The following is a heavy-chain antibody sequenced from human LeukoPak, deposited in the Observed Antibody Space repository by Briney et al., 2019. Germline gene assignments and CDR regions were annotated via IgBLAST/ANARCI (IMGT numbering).Heavy chain of an antibody. CDR3: AKDSWSPIVVVPAAIAFDI. J-gene: IGHJ3*02. D-gene: IGHD2-2*01. V-gene: IGHV3-23*01. CDR1: GFTFSSYA. Sequence: GGSLRLSCAASGFTFSSYAMSWVRQAPGKGLEWVSAISGSGGSTYYADSVKGRFTISRDNSKNTPYLQMNSLRAEDTAVYYCAKDSWSPIVVVPAAIAFDIWGQGTMVTVSS. CDR2: ISGSGGST.